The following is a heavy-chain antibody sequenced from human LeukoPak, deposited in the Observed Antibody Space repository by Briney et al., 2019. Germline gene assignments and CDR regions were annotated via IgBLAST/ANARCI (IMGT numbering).Heavy chain of an antibody. CDR2: INHSGST. V-gene: IGHV4-34*01. D-gene: IGHD3-10*01. J-gene: IGHJ4*02. CDR1: GGSFSGYY. Sequence: SETLSLTCAVYGGSFSGYYWSWLRQPPGKGLEWIGEINHSGSTNYNPSLKSRVTISLATSKNQFPLKLSSVTAADTAVYYCASFFYYGSGSSTRPPFDYWGQGTLVTVSS. CDR3: ASFFYYGSGSSTRPPFDY.